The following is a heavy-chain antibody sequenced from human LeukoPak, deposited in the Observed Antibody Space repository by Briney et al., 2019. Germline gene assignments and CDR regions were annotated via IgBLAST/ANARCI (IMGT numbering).Heavy chain of an antibody. CDR1: GGTFSSYA. CDR3: ARGGFATYYLDY. D-gene: IGHD3-22*01. Sequence: ASVKVSCKASGGTFSSYAISWVRQAPGQGLEWMGGIIPIFGTANYAQKFQGRVTITADESTSTAYMELSSLRSEDTAVYYCARGGFATYYLDYRGQGTLVTVSS. V-gene: IGHV1-69*13. CDR2: IIPIFGTA. J-gene: IGHJ4*02.